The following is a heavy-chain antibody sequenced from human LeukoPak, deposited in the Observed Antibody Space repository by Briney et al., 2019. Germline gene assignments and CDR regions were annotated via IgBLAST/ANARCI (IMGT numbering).Heavy chain of an antibody. J-gene: IGHJ4*02. V-gene: IGHV3-7*01. Sequence: GGSLRLSCAASGFTFSSYWMSWVRLAPGKGLEWVANIKSDGSDKYYVDSVKGRFTISRGNAKNSLYLQMNSLRAEDTAIYYCARASAVAGTRDYWGQGTLVTVSS. D-gene: IGHD6-19*01. CDR2: IKSDGSDK. CDR3: ARASAVAGTRDY. CDR1: GFTFSSYW.